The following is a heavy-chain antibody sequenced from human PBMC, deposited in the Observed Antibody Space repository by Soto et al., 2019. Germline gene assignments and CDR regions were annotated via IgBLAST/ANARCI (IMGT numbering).Heavy chain of an antibody. Sequence: XSVKVSCKVSGCTLTDLSMHWVRQAPGKVLKWMGGFDXEDGEXIYAKKFQGRXXMTEDKSXXKAYMELSSLRSEETAVYYCATDGTVGDTTYGYWGQGTLVTVSS. CDR2: FDXEDGEX. CDR3: ATDGTVGDTTYGY. J-gene: IGHJ4*02. CDR1: GCTLTDLS. D-gene: IGHD1-26*01. V-gene: IGHV1-24*01.